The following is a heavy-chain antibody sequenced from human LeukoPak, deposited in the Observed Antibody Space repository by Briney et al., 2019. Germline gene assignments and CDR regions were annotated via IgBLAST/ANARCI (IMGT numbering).Heavy chain of an antibody. CDR3: ARDRPYDFWSGPSNWFDP. CDR1: GYTFTSYY. J-gene: IGHJ5*02. Sequence: ASVKVSCKASGYTFTSYYMHWVRQAPGQGLEWMGIINPSGGSTSYAQKFQGRVTMTRDMSPSTVYMELSSLRSEDTAVYYCARDRPYDFWSGPSNWFDPWGQGTLVTVSS. V-gene: IGHV1-46*01. CDR2: INPSGGST. D-gene: IGHD3-3*01.